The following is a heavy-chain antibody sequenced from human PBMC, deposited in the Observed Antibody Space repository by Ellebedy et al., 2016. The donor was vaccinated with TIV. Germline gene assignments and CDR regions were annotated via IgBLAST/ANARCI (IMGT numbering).Heavy chain of an antibody. CDR2: INPANGNA. CDR1: AYTFTTFG. D-gene: IGHD3-10*01. V-gene: IGHV1-3*01. J-gene: IGHJ6*02. CDR3: ARGFGMVRGVTGMDV. Sequence: ASVKVSCXASAYTFTTFGLHWVRQAPGQRLGWMGWINPANGNAKSSQKFQGRRTITRDTSVSVAYMELSSLRSEDTAVYYCARGFGMVRGVTGMDVWGQGTPVTVSS.